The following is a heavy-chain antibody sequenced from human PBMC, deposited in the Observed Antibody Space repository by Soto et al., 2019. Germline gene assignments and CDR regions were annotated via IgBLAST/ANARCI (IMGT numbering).Heavy chain of an antibody. V-gene: IGHV1-69*18. J-gene: IGHJ4*02. Sequence: QVQLVQSGAELKKPGSSVKVSCSASGVTFSSYAFTWVRQAPGQGLEWMGNIIPVFRTSNYAQGLQGRLTISADESTNTIDMDLSSLRSEDRAVYFCAKDGSWDGGGGESWGQGALVIVSS. CDR3: AKDGSWDGGGGES. CDR1: GVTFSSYA. D-gene: IGHD3-16*01. CDR2: IIPVFRTS.